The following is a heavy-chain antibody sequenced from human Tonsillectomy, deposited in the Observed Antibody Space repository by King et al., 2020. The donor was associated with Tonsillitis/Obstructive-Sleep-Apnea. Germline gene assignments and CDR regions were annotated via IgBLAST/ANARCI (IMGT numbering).Heavy chain of an antibody. J-gene: IGHJ6*04. Sequence: VQLQQWGAGLLKSSETLSLTCAVHDRSFSGYYWSWIRQSPGRGLEWIGEIKHRGGTNYNPSLKSQVTMSVDTSKSQISMKLESVTAAATGVYYCARGRPKMDAWGKGTTVTVSS. CDR2: IKHRGGT. V-gene: IGHV4-34*01. CDR3: ARGRPKMDA. CDR1: DRSFSGYY.